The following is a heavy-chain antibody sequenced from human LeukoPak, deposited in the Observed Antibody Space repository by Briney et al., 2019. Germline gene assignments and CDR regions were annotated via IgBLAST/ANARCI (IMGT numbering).Heavy chain of an antibody. Sequence: GRSLRLSCAASGFTFSSYAMSWVRQAPGKGLEWVSAISGSGGSTYYADSVKGRFTISRDNSKNTLYLQMNSLRAEDTAVYYCARNRGGSTSCPFWGQGTTVTVSS. CDR1: GFTFSSYA. D-gene: IGHD2-2*01. CDR2: ISGSGGST. J-gene: IGHJ6*02. V-gene: IGHV3-23*01. CDR3: ARNRGGSTSCPF.